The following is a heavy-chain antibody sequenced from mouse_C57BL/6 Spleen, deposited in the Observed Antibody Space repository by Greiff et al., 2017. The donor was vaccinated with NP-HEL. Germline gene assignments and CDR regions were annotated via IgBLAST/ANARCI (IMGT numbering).Heavy chain of an antibody. V-gene: IGHV1-64*01. CDR1: GYTFTSYW. J-gene: IGHJ4*01. CDR2: IHPNSGST. Sequence: VQLQQPGAELVKPGASVKLSCKASGYTFTSYWMHWVKQRPGQGLEWIGMIHPNSGSTNYNEKFKSKATLTSDTSSSTAYMQLSSLTSEDSAIYFCARKRGYAMDYWGQGTSVTVSS. CDR3: ARKRGYAMDY.